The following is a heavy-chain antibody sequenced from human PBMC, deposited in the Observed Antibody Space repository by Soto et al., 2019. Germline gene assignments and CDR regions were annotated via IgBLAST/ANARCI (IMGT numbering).Heavy chain of an antibody. V-gene: IGHV4-34*01. CDR2: INHSGRT. CDR3: ARGRKYYDFWSGYSHPRYYFNY. J-gene: IGHJ4*02. CDR1: GGSFSGYC. Sequence: PSETLSLTCAVYGGSFSGYCWSWTRQPPGKGLEWIGEINHSGRTNYNPSLKSRVTISVDTSKSQFSLKLSSVTAADTAVYYCARGRKYYDFWSGYSHPRYYFNYWGQGTLVTVPQ. D-gene: IGHD3-3*01.